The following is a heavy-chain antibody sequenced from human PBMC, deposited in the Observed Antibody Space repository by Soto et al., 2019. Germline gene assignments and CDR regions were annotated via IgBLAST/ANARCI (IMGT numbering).Heavy chain of an antibody. Sequence: SETLSLTCTVSGGSIRSGDYYWTRIRQPPGKGLEWIGYVFHTGTAYYYNPSLKRRVTMSIDTSKNQSSLKLNSVTAAAPPLSYCVRNLVQLGPAFDSWGQGTQVTVSS. J-gene: IGHJ4*02. CDR3: VRNLVQLGPAFDS. CDR1: GGSIRSGDYY. V-gene: IGHV4-30-4*01. D-gene: IGHD1-1*01. CDR2: VFHTGTAY.